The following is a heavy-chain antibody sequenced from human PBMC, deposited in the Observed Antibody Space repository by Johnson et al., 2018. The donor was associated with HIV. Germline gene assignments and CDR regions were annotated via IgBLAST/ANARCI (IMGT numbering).Heavy chain of an antibody. CDR2: ISGSGGST. Sequence: EWVSAISGSGGSTYYADSVKGRFTISRDNSKNTLYLQMNSLRAEDTAVYYCARVSSSSSFDAFDIWGQGTMVTVSS. V-gene: IGHV3-23*01. J-gene: IGHJ3*02. D-gene: IGHD6-6*01. CDR3: ARVSSSSSFDAFDI.